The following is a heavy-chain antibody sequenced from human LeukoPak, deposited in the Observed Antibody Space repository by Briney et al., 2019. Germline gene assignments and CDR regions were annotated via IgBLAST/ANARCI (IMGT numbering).Heavy chain of an antibody. Sequence: GGSLRLSCAASGFTFSSYAMSWVRQAPGKGLEWVSGISGSGGSTYYADSVKGRFTISRDNSKNTLYLQMNSLRAEDTAVYYCAKDVEALVVATARFDYWGQGTLVTVSS. J-gene: IGHJ4*02. D-gene: IGHD2-21*02. V-gene: IGHV3-23*01. CDR1: GFTFSSYA. CDR3: AKDVEALVVATARFDY. CDR2: ISGSGGST.